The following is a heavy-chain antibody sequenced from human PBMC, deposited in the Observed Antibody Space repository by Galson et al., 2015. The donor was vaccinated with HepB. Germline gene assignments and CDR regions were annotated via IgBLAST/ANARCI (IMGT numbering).Heavy chain of an antibody. CDR1: GYTFTSYG. D-gene: IGHD6-13*01. Sequence: SVKVSCKASGYTFTSYGISWVRQAPGQGLEWMGWISAYNGNTNYAQKLQSRVTMTTDTSTSTAYMELRSLRSDDTAVYYCARVKLGLHSSSWYTNYYYGMDVWGQGTTVTVSS. CDR3: ARVKLGLHSSSWYTNYYYGMDV. J-gene: IGHJ6*02. V-gene: IGHV1-18*04. CDR2: ISAYNGNT.